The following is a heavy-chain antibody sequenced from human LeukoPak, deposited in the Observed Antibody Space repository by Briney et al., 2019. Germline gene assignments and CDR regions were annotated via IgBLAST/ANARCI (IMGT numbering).Heavy chain of an antibody. CDR2: ISGSGGST. J-gene: IGHJ4*02. D-gene: IGHD5-18*01. CDR1: GFTFSSYA. Sequence: HPGGSLRLSCAASGFTFSSYAMSWVRQAPGKGLEWVSAISGSGGSTYYADSVKGRFTISRDNSKNTLYLQMNSLRAEDTAVYYCAKDYEYSYGRLVGYFDYWGQGTLVTVSS. V-gene: IGHV3-23*01. CDR3: AKDYEYSYGRLVGYFDY.